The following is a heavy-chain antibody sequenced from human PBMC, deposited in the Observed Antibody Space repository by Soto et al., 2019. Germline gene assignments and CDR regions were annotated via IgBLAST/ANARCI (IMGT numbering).Heavy chain of an antibody. V-gene: IGHV3-33*01. D-gene: IGHD3-22*01. J-gene: IGHJ5*01. CDR1: GFTFSHYA. CDR3: ARAHTMMILDRFDP. Sequence: VILSCAGYGFTFSHYAINWSRQAPGKGLEWLAVIWFDGSKKYYADSVKGRFTISRDNSKNTVYLDMNSLTADDSGVFYCARAHTMMILDRFDPWGQGTMVTVSS. CDR2: IWFDGSKK.